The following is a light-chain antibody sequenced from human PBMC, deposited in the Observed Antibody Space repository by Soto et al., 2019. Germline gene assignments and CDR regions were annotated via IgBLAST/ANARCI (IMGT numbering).Light chain of an antibody. CDR3: ETWDRNTLV. J-gene: IGLJ2*01. Sequence: QAVVTQSSSASASLGSSVKLTCTRSSGHSSYIIAWHQQQPGKAPRYLMKLEGSGSYNKGSGVPDRFSGSSSGADRYLTISNLQSEDEADYYCETWDRNTLVFGGGTKLTVL. CDR2: LEGSGSY. CDR1: SGHSSYI. V-gene: IGLV4-60*03.